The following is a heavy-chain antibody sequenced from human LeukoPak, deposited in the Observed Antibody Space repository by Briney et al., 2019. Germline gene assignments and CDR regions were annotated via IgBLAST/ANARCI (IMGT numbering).Heavy chain of an antibody. CDR3: ARAARHLYSSGWSRGSYYFDY. V-gene: IGHV1-46*01. CDR2: INPSGGST. CDR1: GYTFTSNY. Sequence: ASVKVSCKASGYTFTSNYMHWVRQAPGPGLEWMGIINPSGGSTSYAQKFQGRVTMTRDTSTSTVYMELSSLRSEDTAVYYCARAARHLYSSGWSRGSYYFDYWGQGTLVTVSS. J-gene: IGHJ4*02. D-gene: IGHD6-19*01.